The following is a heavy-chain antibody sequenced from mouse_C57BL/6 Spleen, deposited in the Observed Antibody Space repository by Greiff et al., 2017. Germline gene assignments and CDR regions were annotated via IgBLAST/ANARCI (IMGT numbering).Heavy chain of an antibody. CDR2: IWGGGGT. Sequence: QVQLKESGPGLVAPSQCVSITCTVSGFSLTSYGVDWVRQPPGKGLEWLGVIWGGGGTNYKSALMSRPITIKDNSKSQVSLKMNSLQTDDTAMYYCAKSGGLLRFAYWGQGTLVTVSA. J-gene: IGHJ3*01. CDR3: AKSGGLLRFAY. V-gene: IGHV2-9*01. CDR1: GFSLTSYG. D-gene: IGHD2-3*01.